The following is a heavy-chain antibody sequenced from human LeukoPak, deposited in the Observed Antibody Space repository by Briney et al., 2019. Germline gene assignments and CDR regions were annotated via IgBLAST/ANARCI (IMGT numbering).Heavy chain of an antibody. Sequence: SGPTLVNPTQTLTLTCTFSGSLLNTNAVVVGWVRQPPGQALEWLTFIYGNDDKRYSPSLESRLTITKDTSKNQVVLTMTDMDYVDTATYYCVHRTTVTSVDHWGQGTLVTVSS. CDR1: GSLLNTNAVV. D-gene: IGHD4-17*01. CDR3: VHRTTVTSVDH. CDR2: IYGNDDK. J-gene: IGHJ4*02. V-gene: IGHV2-5*01.